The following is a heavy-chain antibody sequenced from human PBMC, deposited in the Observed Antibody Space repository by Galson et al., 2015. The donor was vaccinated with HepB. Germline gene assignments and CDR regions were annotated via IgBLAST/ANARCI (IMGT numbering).Heavy chain of an antibody. CDR2: IIPMFGTA. CDR3: AMLAATYYFDY. V-gene: IGHV1-69*13. J-gene: IGHJ4*02. Sequence: SVKVSCKASGGNFTTYAITWVRQSPGQGLEWMGGIIPMFGTANYAQKFQGRVTITADESMSTAYMELSSLRSEDTAMYYCAMLAATYYFDYWGQGTLVTVSA. D-gene: IGHD2-15*01. CDR1: GGNFTTYA.